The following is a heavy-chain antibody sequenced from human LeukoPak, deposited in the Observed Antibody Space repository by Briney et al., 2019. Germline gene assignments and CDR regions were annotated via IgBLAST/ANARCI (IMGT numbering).Heavy chain of an antibody. Sequence: SDPLSLPCGVYGGSFNGYYWRWIREPPGKGLEWIGEINHSGSTNYNPSLKSRVTISVDTSKSQFSLQLNSVAPEDTAVYSCARDVRRVVGAWGQGTLVTVSS. D-gene: IGHD2-15*01. J-gene: IGHJ5*02. V-gene: IGHV4-34*01. CDR3: ARDVRRVVGA. CDR1: GGSFNGYY. CDR2: INHSGST.